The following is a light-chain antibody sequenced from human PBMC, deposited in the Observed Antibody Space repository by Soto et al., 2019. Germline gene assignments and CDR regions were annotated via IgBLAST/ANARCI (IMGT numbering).Light chain of an antibody. J-gene: IGLJ3*02. Sequence: QAVLTQPPSASGSPGQSVTISCTGTSSDVGGYNYVSWYQQHPGKAPKLMIYEVSKRPSGVPDRFSGSKSGNPASLTVSGLQSDDEADYYCSSYAGSNNWVFGGGTKLTVL. CDR2: EVS. CDR1: SSDVGGYNY. CDR3: SSYAGSNNWV. V-gene: IGLV2-8*01.